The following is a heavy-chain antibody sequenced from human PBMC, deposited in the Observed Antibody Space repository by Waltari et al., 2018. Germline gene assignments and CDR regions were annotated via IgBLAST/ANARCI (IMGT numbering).Heavy chain of an antibody. Sequence: QVQLVQSGAEVKKPGSSVKVSCQASGGPFSRYAISWVRQAPGQGLEWMGGIIPIFGTANYAQKFQGRVTITADESTSTAYMELSSLRSEDTAVYYCARGHKRAPAAIGYGNHNWFDPWGQGTLVTVSS. V-gene: IGHV1-69*01. CDR1: GGPFSRYA. D-gene: IGHD2-2*02. CDR2: IIPIFGTA. J-gene: IGHJ5*02. CDR3: ARGHKRAPAAIGYGNHNWFDP.